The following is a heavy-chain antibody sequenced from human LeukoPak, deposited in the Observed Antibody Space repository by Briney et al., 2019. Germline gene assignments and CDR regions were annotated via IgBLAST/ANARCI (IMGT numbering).Heavy chain of an antibody. V-gene: IGHV1-18*01. CDR2: ISAYNGDT. J-gene: IGHJ4*02. CDR1: GYTFNSYG. Sequence: ASVKVSCTASGYTFNSYGISWVRQAPGQGPEWMGWISAYNGDTNYAQKLQGRVTMTTDTSTSTAYMELRSLRSDDTAVYYCARDPSSSPYYFDYWGQGTLVTVSS. D-gene: IGHD6-6*01. CDR3: ARDPSSSPYYFDY.